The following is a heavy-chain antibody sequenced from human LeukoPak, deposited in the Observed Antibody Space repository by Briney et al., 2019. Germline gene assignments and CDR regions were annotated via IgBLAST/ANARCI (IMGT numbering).Heavy chain of an antibody. J-gene: IGHJ4*02. V-gene: IGHV3-20*04. CDR1: GFIFDDYG. CDR3: ARDDSSITGPKRH. D-gene: IGHD1-7*01. CDR2: INWNGGST. Sequence: GRSLRLSCAASGFIFDDYGMSRVRQAPGKGLEWVSGINWNGGSTGYADSVKGRFTISRDNAKNSLYLQMNSLRAEDTALYYCARDDSSITGPKRHWGQGTLVTVSS.